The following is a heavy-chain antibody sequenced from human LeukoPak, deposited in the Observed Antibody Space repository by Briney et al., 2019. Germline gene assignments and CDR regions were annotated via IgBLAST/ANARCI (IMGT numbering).Heavy chain of an antibody. CDR1: GYTFRSYG. V-gene: IGHV3-23*01. CDR2: IISSGGAT. J-gene: IGHJ4*02. Sequence: QPGGSLRLTCAASGYTFRSYGMSWVRQAPGKGLEWVSAIISSGGATDYADSVKGRFTISRDNSKNTLYLQMNSLRAEDTAIYYCTRNNDYDRSFAYWGQGTLVTVSS. CDR3: TRNNDYDRSFAY. D-gene: IGHD4-17*01.